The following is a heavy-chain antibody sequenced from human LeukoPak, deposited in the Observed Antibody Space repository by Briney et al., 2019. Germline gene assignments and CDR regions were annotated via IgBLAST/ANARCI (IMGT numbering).Heavy chain of an antibody. CDR2: IIPIFGTA. V-gene: IGHV1-69*06. Sequence: ASVKVSCKASGGTFSSYAISWVRQAPGQGLEWMGGIIPIFGTANYAQKFQGRVTITADKSTSTAYMELSRLRSDDTAVYYCASEGRAAVTSFDYWGQGTLVTVSS. J-gene: IGHJ4*02. D-gene: IGHD6-13*01. CDR3: ASEGRAAVTSFDY. CDR1: GGTFSSYA.